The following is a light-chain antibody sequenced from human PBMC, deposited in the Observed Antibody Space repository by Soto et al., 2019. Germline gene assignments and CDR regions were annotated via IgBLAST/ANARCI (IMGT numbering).Light chain of an antibody. Sequence: QSALTQPASVSGSPGQSVTISCTGTSSDIGAYNLVSWYQHHPDKAPKLMISEVSNRPSGVSDRFSGSKSGNTASLTISGLQAEDEADYYCCSYAGSYTFVVFGGGTKVTVL. CDR3: CSYAGSYTFVV. V-gene: IGLV2-14*01. CDR1: SSDIGAYNL. CDR2: EVS. J-gene: IGLJ2*01.